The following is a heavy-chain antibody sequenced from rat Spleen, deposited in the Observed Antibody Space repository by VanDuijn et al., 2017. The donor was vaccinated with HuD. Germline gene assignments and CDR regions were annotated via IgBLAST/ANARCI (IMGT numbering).Heavy chain of an antibody. CDR2: IWTGGST. CDR3: ARELPGYNPFDY. CDR1: GFSLTSYH. Sequence: QVQLKESGPGLVQPSQPLSLAWTVSGFSLTSYHDHWDRQTSGKGLEWMGVIWTGGSTEYSSALKSRLSFSRDTSKSQIFLKMNSLQTEETATYYCARELPGYNPFDYWGQGVMVTVSS. D-gene: IGHD1-4*01. J-gene: IGHJ2*01. V-gene: IGHV2-43*01.